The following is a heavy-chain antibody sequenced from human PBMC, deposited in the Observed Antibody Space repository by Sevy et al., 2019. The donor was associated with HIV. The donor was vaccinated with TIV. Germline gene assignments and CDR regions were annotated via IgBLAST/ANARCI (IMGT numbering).Heavy chain of an antibody. CDR3: ARHRHSSGRRLARVWFDP. Sequence: SETLSLTCTVSGGSFSSSSYYWGWIRQPPGKGLEWIGSIYYSGNTYYNPSLKSRVTISVDTSKNQFSLRLNSVTAADTAVYYCARHRHSSGRRLARVWFDPWGQGTLVTVSS. CDR2: IYYSGNT. V-gene: IGHV4-39*01. CDR1: GGSFSSSSYY. D-gene: IGHD3-22*01. J-gene: IGHJ5*02.